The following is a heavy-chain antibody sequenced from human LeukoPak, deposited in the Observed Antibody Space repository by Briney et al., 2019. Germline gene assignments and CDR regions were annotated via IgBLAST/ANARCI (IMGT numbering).Heavy chain of an antibody. CDR3: ARNTPGYCSGGSCYAGWFDP. CDR1: GYTFTSYY. Sequence: ASVKVSCKASGYTFTSYYMHWVRQAPGQGLEWMGIINPSGGSTSYAQKFQGRVTMTRDTSTSTVYMELSSLRSEDTAVYYCARNTPGYCSGGSCYAGWFDPWGQGTLVTVSS. J-gene: IGHJ5*02. V-gene: IGHV1-46*01. D-gene: IGHD2-15*01. CDR2: INPSGGST.